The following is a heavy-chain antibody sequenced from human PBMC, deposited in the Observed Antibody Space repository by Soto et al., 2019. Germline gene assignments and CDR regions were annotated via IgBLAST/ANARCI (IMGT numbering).Heavy chain of an antibody. V-gene: IGHV4-59*01. J-gene: IGHJ4*02. CDR1: GGSISSYY. D-gene: IGHD6-6*01. Sequence: PSATLSLTCTVSGGSISSYYWSWIRQPPGKGLEWIGYIYYSGSTNYNPSLKSRVTISVDTSKNQFSLKLSSVTAADTAVYYCARDLSSSSCSWGQGTLVTVSS. CDR3: ARDLSSSSCS. CDR2: IYYSGST.